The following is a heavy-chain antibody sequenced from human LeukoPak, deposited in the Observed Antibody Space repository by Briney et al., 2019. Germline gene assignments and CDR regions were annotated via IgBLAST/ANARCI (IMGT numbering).Heavy chain of an antibody. J-gene: IGHJ4*02. CDR1: GFTFSNYW. D-gene: IGHD3-10*01. V-gene: IGHV3-74*01. CDR3: VREYGSGILPIDY. Sequence: PGGSLRLSCAASGFTFSNYWMLWVRQAPGKGLVWVSRVNPDGTITNYADSVKGRFTTSRDNAKDMLYLQMSSLTAEDTALYYCVREYGSGILPIDYWGQGTLVTVPS. CDR2: VNPDGTIT.